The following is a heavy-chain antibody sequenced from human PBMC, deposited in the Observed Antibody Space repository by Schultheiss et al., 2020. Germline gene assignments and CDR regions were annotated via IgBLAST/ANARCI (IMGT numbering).Heavy chain of an antibody. Sequence: GGSLRLSCAASGFTFSNYAMSWVRQAPGKGLEWVSAISGSGASTYYADSVKGRITISRDNSKNTLYLQMNSLRAEDTAIYYCAKFDWSGQLVEAFDFWGQGTKVTVSS. CDR3: AKFDWSGQLVEAFDF. CDR2: ISGSGAST. CDR1: GFTFSNYA. J-gene: IGHJ3*01. D-gene: IGHD3-3*01. V-gene: IGHV3-23*01.